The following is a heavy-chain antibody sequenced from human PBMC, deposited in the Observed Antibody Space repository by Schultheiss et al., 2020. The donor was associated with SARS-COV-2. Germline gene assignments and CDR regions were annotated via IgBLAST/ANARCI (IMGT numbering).Heavy chain of an antibody. Sequence: GGSLRLSCAASGFTVSSNYMSWVRQAPGKGLEWVSSISSSSYIYYADSVKGRFTISRDNAKNSLYLQMNSLRAEDTAVYYCARGVAGYCSGGSCYLDYYYYYMDVWGKGTTVTVSS. CDR2: ISSSSYI. V-gene: IGHV3-69-1*01. J-gene: IGHJ6*03. D-gene: IGHD2-15*01. CDR1: GFTVSSNY. CDR3: ARGVAGYCSGGSCYLDYYYYYMDV.